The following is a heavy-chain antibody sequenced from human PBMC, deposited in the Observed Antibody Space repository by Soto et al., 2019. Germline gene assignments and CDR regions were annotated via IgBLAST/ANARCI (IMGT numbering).Heavy chain of an antibody. CDR1: GFTFSDHY. J-gene: IGHJ3*02. D-gene: IGHD2-21*01. CDR2: TRNKANSYTT. V-gene: IGHV3-72*01. Sequence: GGSLRLSCAASGFTFSDHYMDWVRQAPGKGLEWVGRTRNKANSYTTEYAASVKGRFTISRDDSKNSLYLQMNSLKTEDTAVIYCARVISVAVNYAFDIWGQGTMVTVSS. CDR3: ARVISVAVNYAFDI.